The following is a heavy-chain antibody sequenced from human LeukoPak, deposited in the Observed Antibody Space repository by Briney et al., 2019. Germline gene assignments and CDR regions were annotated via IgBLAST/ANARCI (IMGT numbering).Heavy chain of an antibody. D-gene: IGHD3-10*01. J-gene: IGHJ4*02. CDR2: ISGSGGST. CDR3: ARAGSRDAFGELFFENAVPLYYFDY. Sequence: GGSLRLSCAASGFTFSSYAMSWVRQAPGKGLEWVSAISGSGGSTYYADSVKGRFTISRDNSKNTLYLQMNSLRAEDTAVYYCARAGSRDAFGELFFENAVPLYYFDYWGQGTLVTVSS. CDR1: GFTFSSYA. V-gene: IGHV3-23*01.